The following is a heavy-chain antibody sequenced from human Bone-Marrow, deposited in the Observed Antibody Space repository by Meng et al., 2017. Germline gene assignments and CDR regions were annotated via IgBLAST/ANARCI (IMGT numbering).Heavy chain of an antibody. CDR2: IIPIFGTA. CDR1: GGTFSSYA. D-gene: IGHD4-17*01. V-gene: IGHV1-69*13. Sequence: SVKVSCKASGGTFSSYAISWVRQAPGQGLEWMGGIIPIFGTANYAQKFQGRVTITADESTSTAYMELSSLRSEDTAVYYCARRRKDYGDYVPYYYGMDVWGQGTTVIVSS. J-gene: IGHJ6*02. CDR3: ARRRKDYGDYVPYYYGMDV.